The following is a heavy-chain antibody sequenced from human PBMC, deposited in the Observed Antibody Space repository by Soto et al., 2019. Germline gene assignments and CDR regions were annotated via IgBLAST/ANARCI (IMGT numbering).Heavy chain of an antibody. J-gene: IGHJ4*02. D-gene: IGHD2-21*02. V-gene: IGHV4-61*01. CDR1: GGSVSSGSDH. CDR2: VYHTGTT. Sequence: SETLSLTCTVSGGSVSSGSDHWSWIRQPPGKGLEWIGFVYHTGTTNYKYSLKNRVTISVDTSKNQFSLRLTSVTAADAAVYYCARDKYCGGDCYAFDSWGPGTLVTVS. CDR3: ARDKYCGGDCYAFDS.